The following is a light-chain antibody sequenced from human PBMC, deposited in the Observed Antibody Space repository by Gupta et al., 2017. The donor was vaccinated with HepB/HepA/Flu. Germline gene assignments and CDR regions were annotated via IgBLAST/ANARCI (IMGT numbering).Light chain of an antibody. J-gene: IGLJ2*01. CDR1: DSDVGGYDY. CDR3: SSYGGNSDVV. CDR2: QVS. V-gene: IGLV2-8*01. Sequence: QSALTPPPSASGSPGQSITISCTVPDSDVGGYDYVSWYQQHPGKAPKLIIFQVSKRPSGVPDRFSGSKSGSTASLTVSGVQAEDEADYYCSSYGGNSDVVFGGGTKLTVL.